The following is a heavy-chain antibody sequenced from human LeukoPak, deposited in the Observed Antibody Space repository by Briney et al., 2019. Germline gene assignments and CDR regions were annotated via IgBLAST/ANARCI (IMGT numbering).Heavy chain of an antibody. CDR1: GGSFSGYY. CDR3: ARDRRDGYNRPGHIDY. CDR2: INHSGST. V-gene: IGHV4-34*01. J-gene: IGHJ4*02. Sequence: SQTLSLTCAVYGGSFSGYYWSWIRQPPGKGLEWIGEINHSGSTNYNPSLKSRVTISVDTSKNQFSLKLSSVTAADTAVYYCARDRRDGYNRPGHIDYWGQGTLVTVSS. D-gene: IGHD5-24*01.